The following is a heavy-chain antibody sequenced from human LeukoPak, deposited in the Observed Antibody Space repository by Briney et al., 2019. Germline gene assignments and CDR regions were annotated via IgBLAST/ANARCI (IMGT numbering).Heavy chain of an antibody. Sequence: GESLKISFKGSGYRFPSYWIGWVRQMPGKGLEWMGIIYPADSDSRYSPSFQGQVTISADKSISTTYLQWSSLKASDTAVYYCARRGYSEYEPSDYWGQGTLVTVSS. J-gene: IGHJ4*02. CDR2: IYPADSDS. V-gene: IGHV5-51*01. CDR3: ARRGYSEYEPSDY. CDR1: GYRFPSYW. D-gene: IGHD5-12*01.